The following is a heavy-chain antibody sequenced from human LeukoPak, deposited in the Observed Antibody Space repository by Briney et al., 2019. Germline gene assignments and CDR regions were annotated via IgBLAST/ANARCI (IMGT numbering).Heavy chain of an antibody. CDR2: IIPIFGTA. V-gene: IGHV1-69*13. D-gene: IGHD3-3*01. Sequence: SVKVSCTASGGTFSSYAISWVRQAPGQGLEWMGGIIPIFGTANYAQKFQGRVTITADESTSTAYMELSSLRSEDTAVYYCAWKGVGVVIPTEYYYYYGMDVWGQGTTVTVSS. CDR1: GGTFSSYA. CDR3: AWKGVGVVIPTEYYYYYGMDV. J-gene: IGHJ6*02.